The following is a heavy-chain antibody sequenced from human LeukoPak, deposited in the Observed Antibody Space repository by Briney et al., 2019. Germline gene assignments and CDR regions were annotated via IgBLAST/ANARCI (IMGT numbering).Heavy chain of an antibody. D-gene: IGHD3-16*01. CDR3: AKDWTPHNRVYDCLDA. CDR2: IGSGADL. Sequence: PGGSLRLSCVGSRFAFGVHAMSWVRQAPGKGPEWVATIGSGADLFYAESVKGRFTISRDDPRNTVWLQMNSLRAEDTALYYCAKDWTPHNRVYDCLDAWGQGTQVTVSS. J-gene: IGHJ5*02. CDR1: RFAFGVHA. V-gene: IGHV3-23*01.